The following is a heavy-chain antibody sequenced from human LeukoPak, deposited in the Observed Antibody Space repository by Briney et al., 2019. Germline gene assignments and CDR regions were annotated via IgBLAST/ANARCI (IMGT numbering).Heavy chain of an antibody. CDR3: ARLQYSFLYGSGSYGVDY. Sequence: PGGSLRLSCAASGFTFSSYWMHWVRQAPGKGLVWVSRINTDGSSTSYADSVKGRFTTSRDNAKNTLYLQMNSLRAEDTAVYYCARLQYSFLYGSGSYGVDYWGQGTLATVSS. CDR1: GFTFSSYW. CDR2: INTDGSST. J-gene: IGHJ4*02. V-gene: IGHV3-74*01. D-gene: IGHD3-10*01.